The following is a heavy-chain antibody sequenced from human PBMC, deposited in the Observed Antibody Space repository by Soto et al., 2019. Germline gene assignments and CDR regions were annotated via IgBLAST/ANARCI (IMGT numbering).Heavy chain of an antibody. CDR3: ARGDDFDYYYGVDV. J-gene: IGHJ6*02. D-gene: IGHD3-16*01. Sequence: QVQLVQSGAEVKKPGSSVKVSCKASGGTFSNYAINWVRQAPGQGLEWMGGFIPIFDAANYAQNFRGRVTITADESTSTAYMELSGLRSEDTAMYYCARGDDFDYYYGVDVWGQGTTVTVSS. V-gene: IGHV1-69*01. CDR2: FIPIFDAA. CDR1: GGTFSNYA.